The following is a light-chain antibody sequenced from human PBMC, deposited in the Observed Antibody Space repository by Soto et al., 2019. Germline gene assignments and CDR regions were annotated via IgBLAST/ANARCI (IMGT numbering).Light chain of an antibody. CDR2: AAS. J-gene: IGKJ1*01. CDR3: LKYNSAPRS. Sequence: DIQMTQYTSSLSASVGDRVTITCRASQGISNYLAWYQQKPGKVPKLLIYAASTLQSGVPARFSGSGSGTDFTLTISSLHPEDVATNYCLKYNSAPRSLGQGTKVEIK. CDR1: QGISNY. V-gene: IGKV1-27*01.